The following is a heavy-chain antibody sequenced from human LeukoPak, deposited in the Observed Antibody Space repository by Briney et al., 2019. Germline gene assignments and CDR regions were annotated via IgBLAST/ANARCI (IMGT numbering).Heavy chain of an antibody. Sequence: PSETLSLTCTVSGYSISSGYYGGWSRQPPGKGLEWIGSIYHSGSTYYNPSLKSRVTISVHTSKNQFSLKLSSVTAADTAVYYCASRQLLVYYMDVWGKGTTVTVSS. V-gene: IGHV4-38-2*02. CDR2: IYHSGST. J-gene: IGHJ6*03. CDR1: GYSISSGYY. CDR3: ASRQLLVYYMDV. D-gene: IGHD6-13*01.